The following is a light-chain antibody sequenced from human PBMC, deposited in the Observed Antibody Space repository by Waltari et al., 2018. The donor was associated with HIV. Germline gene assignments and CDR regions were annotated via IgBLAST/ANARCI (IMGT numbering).Light chain of an antibody. CDR1: SSNIGNDN. Sequence: QSVLTQPPSASGTPGQRVPISCSGSSSNIGNDNVYWYQQLPGTTPKLLIYKNIQRPSGVPDRFAGSNSGTSAYLAISGLRSEDEADYYCVGWDASLSAYVFGAGTKVTVL. V-gene: IGLV1-47*01. CDR2: KNI. CDR3: VGWDASLSAYV. J-gene: IGLJ1*01.